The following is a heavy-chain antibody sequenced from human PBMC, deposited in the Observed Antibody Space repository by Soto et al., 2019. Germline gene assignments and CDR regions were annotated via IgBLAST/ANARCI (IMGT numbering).Heavy chain of an antibody. CDR1: GFTFSSYS. Sequence: GGSLRLSCAASGFTFSSYSMNWIRQAPGKGLEWVSYISGSGSTLYYADSVEGRFTISRDNAKNSLYLQMNSLRAEDTAVYYCARDPYGDPLFGMDVWGKGNTVTVS. D-gene: IGHD4-17*01. J-gene: IGHJ6*03. V-gene: IGHV3-48*04. CDR2: ISGSGSTL. CDR3: ARDPYGDPLFGMDV.